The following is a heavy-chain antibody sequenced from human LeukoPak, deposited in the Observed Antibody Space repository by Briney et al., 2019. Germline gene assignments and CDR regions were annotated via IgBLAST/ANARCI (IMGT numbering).Heavy chain of an antibody. V-gene: IGHV3-21*01. CDR2: ISSSSSYI. J-gene: IGHJ4*02. CDR1: GFTFSSYS. CDR3: ARVGAYDSSGYYPPQDY. D-gene: IGHD3-22*01. Sequence: GGSLRLSCAASGFTFSSYSINWVRQAPGKGLEWVSSISSSSSYIYYADSVKGRFTISRDNAKNSLYLQMNSLRAEDTAVYYCARVGAYDSSGYYPPQDYWGQGTLVTVSP.